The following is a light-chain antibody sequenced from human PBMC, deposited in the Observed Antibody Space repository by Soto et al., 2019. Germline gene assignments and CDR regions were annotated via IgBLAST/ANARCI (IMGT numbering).Light chain of an antibody. V-gene: IGKV3-15*01. CDR1: QSVSSK. CDR2: GAS. J-gene: IGKJ1*01. Sequence: EIVMTQSPATLSVSPGDRASLSCRASQSVSSKLAWYQQKPGQAPSLLISGASTRATGIPARFSGSGSGTECTLTISSLQSEDLAVYYCQQYNNWPPTFGQGTKVEIK. CDR3: QQYNNWPPT.